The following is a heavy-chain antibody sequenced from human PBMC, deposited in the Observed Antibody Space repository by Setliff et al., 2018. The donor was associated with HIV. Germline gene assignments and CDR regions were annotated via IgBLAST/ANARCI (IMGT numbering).Heavy chain of an antibody. CDR3: ARAFSGYYFDY. CDR1: GFTFRNYK. Sequence: GGSLRLSCAASGFTFRNYKFNWVRQAPGEGLEWVSSISSSGGYIYYADSVKGRFTVSRDNAKKSLYLQMNSLRADDTAVYYCARAFSGYYFDYWGQGTLVTVSS. J-gene: IGHJ4*02. V-gene: IGHV3-21*01. D-gene: IGHD3-3*01. CDR2: ISSSGGYI.